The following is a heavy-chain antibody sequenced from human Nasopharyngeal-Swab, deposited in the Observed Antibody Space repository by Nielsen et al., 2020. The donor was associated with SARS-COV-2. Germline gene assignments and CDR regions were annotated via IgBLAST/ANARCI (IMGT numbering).Heavy chain of an antibody. V-gene: IGHV2-5*02. CDR2: IYWDDDK. Sequence: WIRQPPGKGLEWLALIYWDDDKRYSPSLKSRLTITKDTSKNQVVLTMTNMDPVDTATYYCAQRTTLTRYGHWGQGTLVTVSS. CDR3: AQRTTLTRYGH. J-gene: IGHJ4*02. D-gene: IGHD4-17*01.